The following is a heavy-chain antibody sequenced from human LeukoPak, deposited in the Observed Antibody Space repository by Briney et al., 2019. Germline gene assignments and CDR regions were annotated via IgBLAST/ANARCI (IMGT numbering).Heavy chain of an antibody. CDR1: GGSISSYY. Sequence: SETLSLTCTVSGGSISSYYWSWIRQPAGKGLEWIGRIYTSGSTNYIPSLKSRVTMSVDTSKNQFPLKLSSVTAADTAVYYCARERHNWNYVNHYGMDVWGQGTTVTVSS. CDR3: ARERHNWNYVNHYGMDV. CDR2: IYTSGST. V-gene: IGHV4-4*07. J-gene: IGHJ6*02. D-gene: IGHD1-7*01.